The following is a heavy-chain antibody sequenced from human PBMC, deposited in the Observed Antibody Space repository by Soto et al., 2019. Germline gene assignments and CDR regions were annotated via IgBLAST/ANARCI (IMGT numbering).Heavy chain of an antibody. V-gene: IGHV1-2*02. CDR2: IHPNSGVT. CDR3: ARAVLTTLELATTY. J-gene: IGHJ4*02. D-gene: IGHD5-12*01. Sequence: QVQLVQSGAEVKKPGASVKVSCKASGYTFTDYYMHWVRQSPGQGLEWMGWIHPNSGVTKFPQKFQGRVIMTRDTSISTVYMELSRLTSDDTAIYYCARAVLTTLELATTYWGQGTLVTVSS. CDR1: GYTFTDYY.